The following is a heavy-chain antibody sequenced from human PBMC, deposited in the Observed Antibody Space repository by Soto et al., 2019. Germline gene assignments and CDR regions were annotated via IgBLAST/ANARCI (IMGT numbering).Heavy chain of an antibody. J-gene: IGHJ4*02. CDR3: ARSVAVPGAHIDY. CDR1: GGSISGSY. CDR2: VYYTGST. V-gene: IGHV4-59*01. D-gene: IGHD6-19*01. Sequence: AETLSLTCSVSGGSISGSYWSWIRQSPGKGLEWLGYVYYTGSTNYSPSLRSRVSISVDTSKNEFSLRLSSVTAADTAVYFCARSVAVPGAHIDYWGQGTQVTVSS.